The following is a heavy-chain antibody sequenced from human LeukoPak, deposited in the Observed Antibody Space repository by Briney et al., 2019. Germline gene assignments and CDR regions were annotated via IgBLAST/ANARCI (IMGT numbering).Heavy chain of an antibody. CDR1: GGTSSSYA. V-gene: IGHV1-69*05. CDR2: IIPIFGTA. CDR3: ARGLGYSSSPSWFDP. Sequence: SVKVSCKASGGTSSSYAISWVRQAPGQRLEWMGGIIPIFGTANYAQKFQGRVTITTDESTSTAYMELSSLRSEDTAVYYCARGLGYSSSPSWFDPWGQGTLVTVSS. J-gene: IGHJ5*02. D-gene: IGHD6-6*01.